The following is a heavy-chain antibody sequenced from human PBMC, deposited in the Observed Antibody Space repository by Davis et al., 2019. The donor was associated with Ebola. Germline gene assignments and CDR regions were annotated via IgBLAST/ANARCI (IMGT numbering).Heavy chain of an antibody. CDR1: GYKFTGYY. V-gene: IGHV1-2*04. J-gene: IGHJ6*02. Sequence: AASVKVSCKASGYKFTGYYIHWVRQAPGQGLEWMGWINCFSGSTNYARKFQGWVTMTRDTSISTVYMELTRLRSNDTAVYYCVRGQGVAIPWGTEKYYYYGLDVWGQGTAVTVSS. D-gene: IGHD2-21*01. CDR3: VRGQGVAIPWGTEKYYYYGLDV. CDR2: INCFSGST.